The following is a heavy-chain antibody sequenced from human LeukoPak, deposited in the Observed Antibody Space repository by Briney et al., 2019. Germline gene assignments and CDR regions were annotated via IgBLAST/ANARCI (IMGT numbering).Heavy chain of an antibody. CDR1: GGSFSGYY. J-gene: IGHJ6*04. CDR3: ARGGKQWLSPYYYYGMDV. CDR2: INHSGST. V-gene: IGHV4-34*01. D-gene: IGHD6-19*01. Sequence: SETLSLTCAVYGGSFSGYYWSWIRQPPGKGLEWIGEINHSGSTNYNPSLKSRVTISVDTSKNQFSLKLSSVTAADTAVYYCARGGKQWLSPYYYYGMDVWGKGTTVTASS.